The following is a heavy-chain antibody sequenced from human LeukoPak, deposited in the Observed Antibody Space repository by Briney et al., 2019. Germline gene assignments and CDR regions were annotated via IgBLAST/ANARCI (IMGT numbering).Heavy chain of an antibody. Sequence: ASVKVSCTASGYTFTSYGISWVRQSPGQGVEWRGWMSAYNGNTNYAQKLQGRVTMTTDTSTSTAYMELRSLRSDDTAVYYCARGGLEIAAAGTFWFNPWGQGTLVTVSS. CDR2: MSAYNGNT. V-gene: IGHV1-18*01. D-gene: IGHD6-13*01. J-gene: IGHJ5*02. CDR1: GYTFTSYG. CDR3: ARGGLEIAAAGTFWFNP.